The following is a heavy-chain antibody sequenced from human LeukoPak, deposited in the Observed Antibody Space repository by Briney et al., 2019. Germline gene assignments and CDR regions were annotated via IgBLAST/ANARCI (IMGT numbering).Heavy chain of an antibody. CDR1: GYTFTSYD. Sequence: ASVKVSCKASGYTFTSYDINWVRQATGQGLEWMGWINPNSGGTNYAQKFQGRVTVTRDTSISTAYMELSRLRSDDTAVYYCARGDFYYNSFDYWGQGTLVTVSS. J-gene: IGHJ4*02. CDR3: ARGDFYYNSFDY. CDR2: INPNSGGT. V-gene: IGHV1-2*02. D-gene: IGHD3-10*01.